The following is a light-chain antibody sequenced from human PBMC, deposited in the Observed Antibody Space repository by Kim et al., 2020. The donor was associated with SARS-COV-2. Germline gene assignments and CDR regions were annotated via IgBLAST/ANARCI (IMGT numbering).Light chain of an antibody. V-gene: IGKV1-5*01. CDR2: DAT. CDR3: QQYYGFPT. Sequence: AASVGDGVTITCQASQSISRWLAWYQQKPGKAPKILIYDATNLKSGVPARFSGSGSGIDFTLTISSLEPDDFATYFCQQYYGFPTVGQGTKVDIK. CDR1: QSISRW. J-gene: IGKJ1*01.